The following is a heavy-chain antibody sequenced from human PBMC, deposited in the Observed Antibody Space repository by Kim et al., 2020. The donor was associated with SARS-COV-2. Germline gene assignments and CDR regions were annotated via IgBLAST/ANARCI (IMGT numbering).Heavy chain of an antibody. J-gene: IGHJ2*01. CDR1: GGSISSSSYY. D-gene: IGHD3-9*01. CDR2: IYYRGST. Sequence: SETLSLTCTVSGGSISSSSYYWGWIRQPLGKGLEWIGSIYYRGSTYYNPSLKSRVTISVDTSKNQFSLKLSSVTAADTAVYYCARPDWQLRQQLYFDLWGRGTLVTGSS. V-gene: IGHV4-39*01. CDR3: ARPDWQLRQQLYFDL.